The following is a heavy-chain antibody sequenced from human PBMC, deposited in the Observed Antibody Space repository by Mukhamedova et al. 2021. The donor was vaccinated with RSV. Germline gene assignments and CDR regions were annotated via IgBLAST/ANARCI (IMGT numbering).Heavy chain of an antibody. V-gene: IGHV1-18*01. D-gene: IGHD5-24*01. CDR2: ISAYNGNI. CDR3: ARDLGNGYNIFFDY. Sequence: MGWISAYNGNINYAQKFQGRVTMTTDTSTSTAHMELRSLRSDDTAVFYCARDLGNGYNIFFDYWGQGTLVTVSS. J-gene: IGHJ4*02.